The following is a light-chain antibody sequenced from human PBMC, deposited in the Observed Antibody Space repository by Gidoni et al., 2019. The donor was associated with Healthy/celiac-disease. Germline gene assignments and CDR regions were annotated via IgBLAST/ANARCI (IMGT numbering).Light chain of an antibody. CDR2: GAS. V-gene: IGKV3-15*01. Sequence: EIVMTQSPATLSVSPGDSATLSCRASQSVSSNLAWYQQKPGQALRLLIYGASTRATGIPARFSGSGAGTEFTLTISSLQSEDFAVYYCQQYNNWPRTFGQXTKVEIK. J-gene: IGKJ1*01. CDR3: QQYNNWPRT. CDR1: QSVSSN.